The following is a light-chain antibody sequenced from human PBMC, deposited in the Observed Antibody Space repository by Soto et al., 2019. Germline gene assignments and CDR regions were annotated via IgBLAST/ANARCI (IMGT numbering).Light chain of an antibody. Sequence: EIVLTQSPATLSLSPGERATLSCGASQSISSTYLAWYQQRPGLAPRLLIYDVSNRFTGVPDRFIGSGSGTDFTITISRLEPEDFAVYDCQQFSTSLTFGGGTKVEIK. CDR2: DVS. J-gene: IGKJ4*02. CDR1: QSISSTY. V-gene: IGKV3D-20*01. CDR3: QQFSTSLT.